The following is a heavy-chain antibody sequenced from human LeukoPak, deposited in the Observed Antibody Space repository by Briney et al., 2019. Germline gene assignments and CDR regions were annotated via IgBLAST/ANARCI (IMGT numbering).Heavy chain of an antibody. V-gene: IGHV4-34*01. J-gene: IGHJ4*02. CDR1: GGSFSGYC. Sequence: KPSETLSLTCAVYGGSFSGYCWSWIRQPPGKGLEWIGEINHSGSTNYNPSLKSRVTISVDTSKNQFSLKLSSVTAADTAVYYCARGEWFGDYWGQGTLVTVSS. CDR2: INHSGST. D-gene: IGHD3-10*01. CDR3: ARGEWFGDY.